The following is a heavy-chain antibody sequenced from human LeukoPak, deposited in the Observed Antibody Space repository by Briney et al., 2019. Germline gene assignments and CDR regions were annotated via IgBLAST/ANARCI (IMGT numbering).Heavy chain of an antibody. Sequence: GESLKIPCKGSGYSFTSYWIGWVRQMPGKGLAWMGIIYPGDSDTRYSPSFQGQVTISADKSISTAYLQWSSLKASDTAMYYCARHITIFGVLAEGDYYYMDVWGKGTTVTVSS. CDR3: ARHITIFGVLAEGDYYYMDV. V-gene: IGHV5-51*01. J-gene: IGHJ6*03. CDR2: IYPGDSDT. D-gene: IGHD3-3*01. CDR1: GYSFTSYW.